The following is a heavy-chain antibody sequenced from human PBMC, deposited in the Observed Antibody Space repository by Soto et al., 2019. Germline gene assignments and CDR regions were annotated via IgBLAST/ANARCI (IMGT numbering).Heavy chain of an antibody. CDR1: GFTFSDYY. D-gene: IGHD3-22*01. Sequence: QVQLVESGGGLVQPGGSLRLSCAASGFTFSDYYMSWIRQAPGKGLEWVSYISSSSSYTNYADSVKGRFTISRDNAKNSLYLQMNSLRAEDTAVYYCARDQHYYDSSGYFTYWYFDLWGRGTLVTVSS. CDR3: ARDQHYYDSSGYFTYWYFDL. J-gene: IGHJ2*01. V-gene: IGHV3-11*06. CDR2: ISSSSSYT.